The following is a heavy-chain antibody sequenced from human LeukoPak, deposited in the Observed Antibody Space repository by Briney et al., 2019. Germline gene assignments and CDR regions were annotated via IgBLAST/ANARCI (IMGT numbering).Heavy chain of an antibody. D-gene: IGHD5-12*01. CDR2: ISSSGSTI. CDR1: GFTFSSYE. J-gene: IGHJ6*03. Sequence: GGSLRLSCAASGFTFSSYEMNWVRQAPGKGLEWVSYISSSGSTIYYTDSVKGRFTISRDNAKNSLYLQMNSLRAEDTAVYYCARERVATNGDNYYYYYMDVWGKGTTVTISS. V-gene: IGHV3-48*03. CDR3: ARERVATNGDNYYYYYMDV.